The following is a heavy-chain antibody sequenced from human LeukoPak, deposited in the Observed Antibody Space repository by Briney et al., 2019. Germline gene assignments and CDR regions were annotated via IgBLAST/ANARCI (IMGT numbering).Heavy chain of an antibody. J-gene: IGHJ4*02. Sequence: GGSLTLSCVASGFNFNNYDLHWVRQAPGKGLEWVAVISYDGSTKYYGDSVKGRFTISRDNSKDTLYLQMNSLRSEDTAVYYCAREQSTHGDYWGQGTLVTVSS. D-gene: IGHD5-24*01. CDR1: GFNFNNYD. V-gene: IGHV3-30*19. CDR3: AREQSTHGDY. CDR2: ISYDGSTK.